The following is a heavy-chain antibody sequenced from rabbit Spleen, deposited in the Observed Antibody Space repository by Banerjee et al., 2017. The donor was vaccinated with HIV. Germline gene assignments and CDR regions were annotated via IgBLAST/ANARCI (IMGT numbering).Heavy chain of an antibody. D-gene: IGHD7-1*01. CDR2: IYTGSSGST. Sequence: QEQLVESGGDLVKPGASLTLTCTVSGFSFSSSYDMCWVRQAPGKGLEWIGCIYTGSSGSTYYASWAKGRFTISKTSSTTVTLQMTSLTAADTATYLCAREEHDLGYGNTRLWGPGTLVTVS. J-gene: IGHJ4*01. V-gene: IGHV1S45*01. CDR1: GFSFSSSYD. CDR3: AREEHDLGYGNTRL.